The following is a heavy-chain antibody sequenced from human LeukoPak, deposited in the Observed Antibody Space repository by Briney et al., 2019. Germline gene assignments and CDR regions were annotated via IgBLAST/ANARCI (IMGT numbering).Heavy chain of an antibody. CDR3: ARRDSTYWYFDV. D-gene: IGHD2/OR15-2a*01. CDR1: GGSISSYY. J-gene: IGHJ2*01. CDR2: IYYSGST. Sequence: PSETLSLTCTVSGGSISSYYWSWIRQPPGKGREGHGYIYYSGSTNYNPSLKSRVTISVDTSKNQFSLKLSSVTAADTAVYYCARRDSTYWYFDVWGRGTLVTVSS. V-gene: IGHV4-59*01.